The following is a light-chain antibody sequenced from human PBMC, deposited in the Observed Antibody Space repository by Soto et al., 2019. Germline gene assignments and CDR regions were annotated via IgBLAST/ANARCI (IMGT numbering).Light chain of an antibody. CDR1: QSLGGN. CDR2: RAS. V-gene: IGKV3-15*01. CDR3: QQRSNWPPIT. J-gene: IGKJ5*01. Sequence: ILMTQSPATLSVSPGDTSALSCRASQSLGGNLAWYQQKPGQSPGLLIFRASSRATGVPARFSASGSGTEFTLTISGLQSEDFAVYYCQQRSNWPPITFGQGTRLEIK.